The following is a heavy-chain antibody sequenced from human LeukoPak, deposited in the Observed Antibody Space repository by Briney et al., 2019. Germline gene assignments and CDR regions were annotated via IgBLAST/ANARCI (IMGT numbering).Heavy chain of an antibody. V-gene: IGHV1-69*13. CDR1: GGTFSSYS. CDR2: IIPVSGTT. CDR3: ASVGATGGDY. Sequence: GASVKVSCKASGGTFSSYSFDWMRQAPGQGLEWLGGIIPVSGTTTYSQKFQGRVTITADESTSTAYMELSSLRSEDTAVYYCASVGATGGDYWGQGTLVTVSS. D-gene: IGHD1-26*01. J-gene: IGHJ4*02.